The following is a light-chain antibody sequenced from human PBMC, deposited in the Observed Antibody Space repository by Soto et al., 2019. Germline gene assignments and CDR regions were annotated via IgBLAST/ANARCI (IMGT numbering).Light chain of an antibody. J-gene: IGKJ1*01. V-gene: IGKV3-20*01. CDR2: DAS. Sequence: EIVMTQPPGTLSLSPGERATLSCRASQSISSTYLTWYHQRPGQAPRLLIYDASRRATGIPDRFSGSGSGTDFSLTISRLEPEDFAVYYCKNYDSARWTFGLGTKVDIK. CDR3: KNYDSARWT. CDR1: QSISSTY.